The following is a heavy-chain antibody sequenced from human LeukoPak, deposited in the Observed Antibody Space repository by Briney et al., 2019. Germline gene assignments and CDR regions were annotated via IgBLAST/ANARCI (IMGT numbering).Heavy chain of an antibody. CDR2: ISSSGSTI. V-gene: IGHV3-11*01. CDR3: ARDAGSSWTDFDY. D-gene: IGHD6-13*01. Sequence: GGSRRLSCAASRFTFSDYYMSWIRQAPGKWLEWVSYISSSGSTIYYADSVKGRFTISRDNAKNSLYLQMNSLRAEDTAVYYCARDAGSSWTDFDYWGQGTLVTASS. J-gene: IGHJ4*02. CDR1: RFTFSDYY.